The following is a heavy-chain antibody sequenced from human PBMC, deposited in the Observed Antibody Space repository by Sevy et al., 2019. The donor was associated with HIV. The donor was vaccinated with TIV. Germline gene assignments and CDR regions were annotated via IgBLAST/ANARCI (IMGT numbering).Heavy chain of an antibody. J-gene: IGHJ3*02. CDR3: TTGSRNYYDSSGYAFDI. V-gene: IGHV3-15*01. CDR1: EFTFSNAW. D-gene: IGHD3-22*01. CDR2: IKSKTDGGTT. Sequence: GGSLRLSCAASEFTFSNAWRSWVRQAPGKGLEWVGRIKSKTDGGTTDYAAPVKGRFTISRDDSKNTLYLQMNSLKTEDTAVYYCTTGSRNYYDSSGYAFDIWGQGTMVTVSS.